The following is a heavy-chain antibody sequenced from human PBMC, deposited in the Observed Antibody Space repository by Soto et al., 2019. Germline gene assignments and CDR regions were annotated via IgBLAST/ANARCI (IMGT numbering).Heavy chain of an antibody. D-gene: IGHD6-19*01. J-gene: IGHJ6*02. Sequence: QVQLEQSGGEVKKPGSSVKVSCKASRVTFSKFIVTWVRQAPGLGLEWVGGIIPIFGTANYAQKFQGSVTITADESTSTSYMEVNNLRSEDTAVYYCAKVRYSSPMGYYYGMDVWGQGTTVTVSS. CDR2: IIPIFGTA. CDR3: AKVRYSSPMGYYYGMDV. V-gene: IGHV1-69*01. CDR1: RVTFSKFI.